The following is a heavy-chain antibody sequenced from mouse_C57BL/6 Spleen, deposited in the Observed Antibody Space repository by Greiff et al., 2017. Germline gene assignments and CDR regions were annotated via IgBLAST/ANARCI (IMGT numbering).Heavy chain of an antibody. Sequence: VKLQESGPELVKPGASVKISCKASGYAISSSWMNWVKQRPGKGLEWIGRIYPGDGDTNYNGKFKGKATLTADKSSSTAYMQLSSLTSEDSAVYFCARSHYYGSSYGAMDYWGQGTSVTVSS. D-gene: IGHD1-1*01. V-gene: IGHV1-82*01. J-gene: IGHJ4*01. CDR2: IYPGDGDT. CDR1: GYAISSSW. CDR3: ARSHYYGSSYGAMDY.